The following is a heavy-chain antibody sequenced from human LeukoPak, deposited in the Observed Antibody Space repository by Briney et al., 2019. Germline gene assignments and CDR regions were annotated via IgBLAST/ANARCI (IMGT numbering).Heavy chain of an antibody. CDR2: ISAYNGNT. CDR3: ARGPQHGVVRGVIYRPFDY. J-gene: IGHJ4*02. Sequence: GASVKVSCKASGYTFTSYGISWVRQAPGQGLEWMGWISAYNGNTNYAQKLQGRVTMTTDTSTSTAYMELRSLRSDDTAVYYCARGPQHGVVRGVIYRPFDYWGQGTLVTVSS. D-gene: IGHD3-10*01. CDR1: GYTFTSYG. V-gene: IGHV1-18*01.